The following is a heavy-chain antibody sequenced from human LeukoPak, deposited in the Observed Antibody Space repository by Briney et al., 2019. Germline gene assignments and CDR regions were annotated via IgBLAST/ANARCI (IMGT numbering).Heavy chain of an antibody. CDR3: AREIFGGKGLGKWGAFDI. CDR1: GFTFSSYS. D-gene: IGHD4-23*01. CDR2: ISSSSSYI. J-gene: IGHJ3*02. V-gene: IGHV3-21*01. Sequence: PGGSLRLSCAASGFTFSSYSMNWVRQAPGKGLEWVSPISSSSSYIYYADSVKGRFTISRDNAKNSLYLQMNSLRAEDTAVYYCAREIFGGKGLGKWGAFDIWGQGTMVTVSS.